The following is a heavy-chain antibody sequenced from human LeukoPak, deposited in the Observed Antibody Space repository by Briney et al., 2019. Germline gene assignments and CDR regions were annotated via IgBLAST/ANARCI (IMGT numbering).Heavy chain of an antibody. CDR3: ASSITMIVVTNAFDI. J-gene: IGHJ3*02. CDR1: GYTFTSYD. Sequence: ASVKVSCKASGYTFTSYDINWVRQATGQGLEWMGWMNPNSGNTGYAQKFQGRVTVTRNTSISTAYMELSSLRSEDTAVYYCASSITMIVVTNAFDIWGQGTMVTVSS. V-gene: IGHV1-8*01. CDR2: MNPNSGNT. D-gene: IGHD3-22*01.